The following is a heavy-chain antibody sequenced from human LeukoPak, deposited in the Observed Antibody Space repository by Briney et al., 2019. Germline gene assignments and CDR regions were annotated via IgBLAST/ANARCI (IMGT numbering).Heavy chain of an antibody. CDR3: ARGIYYYYYYMDV. CDR1: GYTFTIYG. J-gene: IGHJ6*03. CDR2: ISAYNGNT. V-gene: IGHV1-18*01. Sequence: ASVTLSFTASGYTFTIYGISWVRQAPGQGLEWMGWISAYNGNTNYSQKLQGSLTMTTDTSTSTAYMELRSLRSDDTAVYYCARGIYYYYYYMDVWGKGTTGTVSS.